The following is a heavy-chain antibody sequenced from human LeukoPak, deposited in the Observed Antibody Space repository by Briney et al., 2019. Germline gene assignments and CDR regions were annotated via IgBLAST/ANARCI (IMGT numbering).Heavy chain of an antibody. CDR2: INDSGST. CDR1: DGSLSGHH. Sequence: SETLSLTCAVYDGSLSGHHWSWMRQPPGKGLEWIGEINDSGSTNYNPSLKSRVIISVDTSKNQFSLKVSSVIAADTAVYYCARGWELLFWGQGTLVTVSS. V-gene: IGHV4-34*01. D-gene: IGHD1-26*01. J-gene: IGHJ4*02. CDR3: ARGWELLF.